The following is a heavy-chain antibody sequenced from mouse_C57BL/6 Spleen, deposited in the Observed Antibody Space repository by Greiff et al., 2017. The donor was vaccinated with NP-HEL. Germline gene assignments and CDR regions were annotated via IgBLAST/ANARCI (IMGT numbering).Heavy chain of an antibody. CDR2: ISYDGSN. V-gene: IGHV3-6*01. Sequence: EVQVVESGPGLVKPSQSLSLTCSVTGYSITSGYYWNWIRQFPGNKLEWIGYISYDGSNNYNPSLKNRISITRDTSKNQFFLKLNSVTTEDTATYDCARDRAYYSNYPFAYWGQGTLVTVSA. D-gene: IGHD2-5*01. CDR3: ARDRAYYSNYPFAY. J-gene: IGHJ3*01. CDR1: GYSITSGYY.